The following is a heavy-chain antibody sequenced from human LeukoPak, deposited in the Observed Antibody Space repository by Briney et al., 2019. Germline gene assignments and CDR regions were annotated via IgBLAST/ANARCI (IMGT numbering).Heavy chain of an antibody. CDR1: GFTFSSYG. D-gene: IGHD3-16*02. CDR2: IWYDGSNK. V-gene: IGHV3-33*01. Sequence: GGSLRLSRAASGFTFSSYGMHWVRQAPGKGLEWVAVIWYDGSNKYYADSVKGRFTISRDNSKNTLYLQMNSLRAEDTAVYYCARGAERTYYDYVWGSYRYGYFDYWGQGTLVTVSS. J-gene: IGHJ4*02. CDR3: ARGAERTYYDYVWGSYRYGYFDY.